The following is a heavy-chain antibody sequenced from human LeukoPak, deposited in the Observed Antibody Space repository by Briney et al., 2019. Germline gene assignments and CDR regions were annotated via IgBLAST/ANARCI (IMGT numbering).Heavy chain of an antibody. CDR1: GYTFTNYG. CDR3: ARDCIGCHGFDY. V-gene: IGHV1-18*01. CDR2: VSAYADDT. J-gene: IGHJ4*02. Sequence: GASVKVSCKASGYTFTNYGISWVRQAPGQGLEWMGWVSAYADDTNYVQKFQGRITMTTDTSTNTAYVELRSLKSDDTAVYYCARDCIGCHGFDYWGQGTLVTVSS. D-gene: IGHD2-15*01.